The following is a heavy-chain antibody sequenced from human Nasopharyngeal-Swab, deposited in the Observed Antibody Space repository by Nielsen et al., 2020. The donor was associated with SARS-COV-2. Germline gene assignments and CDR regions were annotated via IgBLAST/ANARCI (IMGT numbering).Heavy chain of an antibody. V-gene: IGHV4-34*01. CDR2: IKYGGSS. J-gene: IGHJ5*02. CDR1: GGSFSNDY. CDR3: ARGAPSSYWFDP. Sequence: SESLSLTCAVVGGSFSNDYGTWISQPPGKEREWSGEIKYGGSSNYNPSLKSRVTMSLDTSKNQFSLELSSVTAADTAVYYCARGAPSSYWFDPWGQGTLVTVSS.